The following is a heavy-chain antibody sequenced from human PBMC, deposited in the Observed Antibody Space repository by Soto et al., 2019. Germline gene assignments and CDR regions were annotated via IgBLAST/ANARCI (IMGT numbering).Heavy chain of an antibody. D-gene: IGHD2-2*02. J-gene: IGHJ6*02. CDR2: ISWNSGSI. CDR3: AKDAYCSSTSCYIWYYGMDV. V-gene: IGHV3-9*01. Sequence: SLRLSCAASGFTFDDYAMHWVRQAPGKGLEWVSGISWNSGSIGYADSVKGRFTISRDNAKNSLYLQMNSLRAEDTALYYCAKDAYCSSTSCYIWYYGMDVWGQGTAVTVSS. CDR1: GFTFDDYA.